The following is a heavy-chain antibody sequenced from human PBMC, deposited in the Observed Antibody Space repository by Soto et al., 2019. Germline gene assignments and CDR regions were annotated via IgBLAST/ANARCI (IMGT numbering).Heavy chain of an antibody. CDR2: ISSSGYI. CDR3: ARDCSGGSCYPGMDV. D-gene: IGHD2-15*01. CDR1: GFNFNSYT. V-gene: IGHV3-21*01. J-gene: IGHJ6*02. Sequence: GGSLRLCCAASGFNFNSYTINWVRQAPGKRLEWLSSISSSGYIFSTDSVRGRFTISRDNAKNSVYLQINSLRAEYTAVYFFARDCSGGSCYPGMDVWGQGTTVTVSS.